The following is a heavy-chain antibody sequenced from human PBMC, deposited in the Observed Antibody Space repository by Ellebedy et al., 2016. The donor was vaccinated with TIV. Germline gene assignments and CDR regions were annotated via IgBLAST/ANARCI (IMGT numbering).Heavy chain of an antibody. CDR2: INAGNGNT. CDR3: ARLTTGRPDCSGGSCYPDAFDI. Sequence: ASVKVSXXASGYTFTSYAMHWVRQAPGQRLEWMGWINAGNGNTKYSQKFQGRVTITRDTSASTAYMELSSLRSEDTAVYYCARLTTGRPDCSGGSCYPDAFDIWGQGTMVTVSS. J-gene: IGHJ3*02. CDR1: GYTFTSYA. D-gene: IGHD2-15*01. V-gene: IGHV1-3*01.